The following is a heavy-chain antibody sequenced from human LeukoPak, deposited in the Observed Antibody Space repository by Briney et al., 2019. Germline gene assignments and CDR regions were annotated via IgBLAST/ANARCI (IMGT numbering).Heavy chain of an antibody. CDR2: IKSKTDGGTT. V-gene: IGHV3-15*01. CDR3: TTLTTVTTTDY. J-gene: IGHJ4*02. D-gene: IGHD4-17*01. Sequence: GGSLRLSCAASGLTFSNAWMSWVRQAPGKGLEWVGRIKSKTDGGTTDYAAPVKGRFTISRDDSKNTLYLQMNSLKTEDTAVYYCTTLTTVTTTDYWGQGTLVTVSS. CDR1: GLTFSNAW.